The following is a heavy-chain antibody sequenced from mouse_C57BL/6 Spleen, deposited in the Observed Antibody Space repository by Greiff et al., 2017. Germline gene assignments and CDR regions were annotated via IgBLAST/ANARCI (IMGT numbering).Heavy chain of an antibody. CDR2: IYPGSGST. CDR3: ARSLGYYDYR. J-gene: IGHJ2*01. CDR1: GYTFTSYW. D-gene: IGHD2-4*01. Sequence: QVQLQQPGAELVKPGASVKMSCKASGYTFTSYWITWVKQRPGQGLEWIGDIYPGSGSTNYNEKFKSKATLTVDTSSSTASMQLSSLTSEDSAVYYCARSLGYYDYRWGQGTTLTVSS. V-gene: IGHV1-55*01.